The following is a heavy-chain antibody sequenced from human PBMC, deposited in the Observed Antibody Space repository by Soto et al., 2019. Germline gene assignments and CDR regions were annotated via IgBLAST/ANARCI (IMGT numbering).Heavy chain of an antibody. CDR3: ARSYGGEYYDSRSYYYAY. Sequence: GESLKISCKGSGYKFIDYWVGWVRQVPGKGLEWMGIIYPGDFDIKYSPSFQGQVTISADKSTSTAYLQWSGLKASDTAIYYCARSYGGEYYDSRSYYYAYWGQGTLVTVSS. D-gene: IGHD3-22*01. CDR2: IYPGDFDI. CDR1: GYKFIDYW. V-gene: IGHV5-51*01. J-gene: IGHJ4*02.